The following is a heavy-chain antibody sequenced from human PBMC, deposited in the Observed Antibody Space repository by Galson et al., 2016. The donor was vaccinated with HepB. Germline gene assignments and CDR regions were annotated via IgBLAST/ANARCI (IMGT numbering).Heavy chain of an antibody. CDR3: ASSSYYYDTAGYVFDY. J-gene: IGHJ4*02. D-gene: IGHD3-22*01. CDR1: GYSFTSYW. Sequence: QSGAEVKKPGESLKISCKGSGYSFTSYWIGWVRQMPGKGLEWIGIIYPGDSDTRYSPSFQGQVSISADKSISTAYLQWSSPKASDTAMYYCASSSYYYDTAGYVFDYWGQGTLVTVSS. V-gene: IGHV5-51*03. CDR2: IYPGDSDT.